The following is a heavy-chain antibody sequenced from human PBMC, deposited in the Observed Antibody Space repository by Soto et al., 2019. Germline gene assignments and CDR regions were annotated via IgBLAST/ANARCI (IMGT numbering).Heavy chain of an antibody. CDR3: ARDLYGSGSYYYYYYGMDV. CDR2: INPNSGGT. J-gene: IGHJ6*02. V-gene: IGHV1-2*02. Sequence: QVQLVQSGAEVKKPGASVKVSCKASGYTFTGYYMHWVRQAPGQGLEWMGWINPNSGGTNDAQKFQGRVTMTRDTSIRTAYMGLSRLRSDDTAVYYCARDLYGSGSYYYYYYGMDVWGQGTTVTVSS. D-gene: IGHD3-10*01. CDR1: GYTFTGYY.